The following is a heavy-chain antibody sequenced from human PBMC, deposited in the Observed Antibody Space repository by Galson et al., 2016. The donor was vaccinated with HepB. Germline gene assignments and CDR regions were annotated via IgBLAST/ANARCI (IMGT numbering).Heavy chain of an antibody. V-gene: IGHV3-15*01. CDR3: TTGGGNWALGMDV. Sequence: SLRLSCAASGFTFSNAWMSWVRQAPGKGLEWVGRIKSNSDGGTTDYAAPVKDRFTISRDDSKNTLYLQMNSLKTEDTAVYYCTTGGGNWALGMDVWGQGTTVTVSS. CDR2: IKSNSDGGTT. J-gene: IGHJ6*02. D-gene: IGHD1-1*01. CDR1: GFTFSNAW.